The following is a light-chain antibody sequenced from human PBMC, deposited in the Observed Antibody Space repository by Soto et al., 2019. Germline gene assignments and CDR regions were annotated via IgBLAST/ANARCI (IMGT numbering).Light chain of an antibody. J-gene: IGKJ1*01. V-gene: IGKV3-20*01. CDR1: QSVRGSY. CDR2: DAS. Sequence: EIVLTQSPGTLSLSPVERATLSCRASQSVRGSYLAWYQQKPGQAPRLLIYDASSRATGIPDRFSGSGSGTDFTLTVSRLEPEDFAVYYCQHYGSSPWTFGQGTKVEIK. CDR3: QHYGSSPWT.